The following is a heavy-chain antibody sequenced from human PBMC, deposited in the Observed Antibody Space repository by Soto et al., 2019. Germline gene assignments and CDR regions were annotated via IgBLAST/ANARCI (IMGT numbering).Heavy chain of an antibody. CDR1: GGSISNYY. CDR3: ARTRDSGTLDY. J-gene: IGHJ4*02. CDR2: IYYSGST. V-gene: IGHV4-59*01. Sequence: SETLSLTCTVSGGSISNYYWSWIRQPPGKGLEWIGYIYYSGSTNYNPSLKSRVTISVDTSKNQFSLKLTSVTAADTAVYYCARTRDSGTLDYWGQGTLVTVSS. D-gene: IGHD1-1*01.